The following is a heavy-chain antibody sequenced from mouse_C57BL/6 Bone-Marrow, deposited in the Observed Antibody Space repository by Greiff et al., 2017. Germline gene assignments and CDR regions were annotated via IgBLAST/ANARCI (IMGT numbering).Heavy chain of an antibody. J-gene: IGHJ3*01. Sequence: VQLKQSGPVLVKPGASVKMSCKASGYTFTDYYMNWVKQSHGKSLEWIGVINPYNGGTSYNQKFKGTATLTVAKSSSTAYMELNSLTSEDSAVYYGAKEERSYYGSSWFAYWGQGTLVTVSA. V-gene: IGHV1-19*01. CDR3: AKEERSYYGSSWFAY. CDR1: GYTFTDYY. CDR2: INPYNGGT. D-gene: IGHD1-1*01.